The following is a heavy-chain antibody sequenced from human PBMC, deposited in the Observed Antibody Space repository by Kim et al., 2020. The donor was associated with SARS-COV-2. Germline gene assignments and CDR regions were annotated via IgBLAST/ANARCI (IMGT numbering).Heavy chain of an antibody. Sequence: SETLSLTCTVSGDSISSYYWSWIRQSPGKGLEWIGNIYYSGGSNYNPSLKSRVTMSLDTSKNQFSLKLSSVTAADTAVYYCARDKGDYYGSGSFYLGWFDPWGQGILVTVSS. CDR1: GDSISSYY. J-gene: IGHJ5*02. CDR3: ARDKGDYYGSGSFYLGWFDP. D-gene: IGHD3-10*01. CDR2: IYYSGGS. V-gene: IGHV4-59*01.